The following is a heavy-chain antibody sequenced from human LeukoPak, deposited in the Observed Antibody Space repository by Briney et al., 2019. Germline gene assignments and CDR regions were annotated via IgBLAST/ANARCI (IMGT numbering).Heavy chain of an antibody. CDR3: ARSYAPWIQLNFDY. V-gene: IGHV1-69*04. D-gene: IGHD5-18*01. CDR1: GGTFTSYA. Sequence: GSSVKVSCKASGGTFTSYAISWVRQAPGQGLEWMGRIIPILGIANYAQKFQGRVTITADKSTSTAYMELSSLRSEDTAVYYCARSYAPWIQLNFDYWGQGTRVTVSS. J-gene: IGHJ4*02. CDR2: IIPILGIA.